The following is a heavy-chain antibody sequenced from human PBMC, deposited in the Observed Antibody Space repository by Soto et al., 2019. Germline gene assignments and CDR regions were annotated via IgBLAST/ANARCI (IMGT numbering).Heavy chain of an antibody. CDR2: TRNKATRYTT. Sequence: EVQLVESGGGLVQPGGSLRLSCAGSGFTLSDNYMDWVRQAPGKGLEWVGRTRNKATRYTTEYAASVKGRFTVSRDESMNSLHLQINSLKTEDTAVYYCVRTSHYGSGTWNFDFWGQGTVVTVSS. CDR3: VRTSHYGSGTWNFDF. CDR1: GFTLSDNY. D-gene: IGHD3-10*01. V-gene: IGHV3-72*01. J-gene: IGHJ4*02.